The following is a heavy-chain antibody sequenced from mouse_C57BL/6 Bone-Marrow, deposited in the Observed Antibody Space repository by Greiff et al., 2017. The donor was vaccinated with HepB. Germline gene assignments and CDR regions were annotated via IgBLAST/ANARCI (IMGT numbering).Heavy chain of an antibody. Sequence: QVQLQQSGAELARPGASVKLSCKASGYTFTSYGISWVKQRPGQGLEWIGEIYPRSGNTYYNEKFKGKATLTADKSSSTAYMELRSLTSEDSAVYFCARGAFGGYYLDYWGQGTTLTVSS. CDR3: ARGAFGGYYLDY. J-gene: IGHJ2*01. CDR1: GYTFTSYG. V-gene: IGHV1-81*01. CDR2: IYPRSGNT.